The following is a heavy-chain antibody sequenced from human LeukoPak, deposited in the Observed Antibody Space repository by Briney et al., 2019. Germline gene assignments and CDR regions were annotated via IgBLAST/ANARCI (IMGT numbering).Heavy chain of an antibody. Sequence: GGSLRPSCAASGFTFDDFGMSWVRQVPGKGLEWVSGINWNGGSTAYADSVRGRFTISRDDAENSLHLQMDSLRAEDTALYFCVRKFSYSSSAYNPHYFDSWGQGALVTVS. J-gene: IGHJ4*02. CDR2: INWNGGST. CDR1: GFTFDDFG. CDR3: VRKFSYSSSAYNPHYFDS. D-gene: IGHD6-13*01. V-gene: IGHV3-20*04.